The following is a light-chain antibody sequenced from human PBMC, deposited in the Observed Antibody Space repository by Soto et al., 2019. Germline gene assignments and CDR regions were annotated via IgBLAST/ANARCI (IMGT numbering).Light chain of an antibody. V-gene: IGKV1-5*03. Sequence: DIQMTQSPSTLSASIGDRVIITCRASQNITTWLAWYQQKPGKAPNLLIYKASSLESGVPSRFRGSGSGTEFTLTISNLHPNDFATYYCQQYNGYPTFGGGTKVDIK. CDR1: QNITTW. J-gene: IGKJ4*01. CDR3: QQYNGYPT. CDR2: KAS.